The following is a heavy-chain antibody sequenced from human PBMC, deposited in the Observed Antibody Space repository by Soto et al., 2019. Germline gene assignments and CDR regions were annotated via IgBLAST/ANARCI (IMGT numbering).Heavy chain of an antibody. CDR1: RYTFTGYY. J-gene: IGHJ6*02. CDR2: INPNSGGT. Sequence: ASVKVSCTASRYTFTGYYMHCVRQAPGQGLEWMGWINPNSGGTNYAQKFQGRVTMTRDTSISTAYMELSRLRSDDTAVYYCARDQYYYGSGSYFYYYYGMDVWGQGTTVTVSS. CDR3: ARDQYYYGSGSYFYYYYGMDV. D-gene: IGHD3-10*01. V-gene: IGHV1-2*02.